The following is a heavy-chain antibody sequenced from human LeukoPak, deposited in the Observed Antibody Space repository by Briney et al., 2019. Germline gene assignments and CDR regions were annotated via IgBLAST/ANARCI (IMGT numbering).Heavy chain of an antibody. CDR3: TRGPSLHSKWVGGRWFDP. Sequence: ASVKVSCKASGYTFISYDINWVRQATGHGLEWMRWINPKSAHTGHAQEFQGRVTMTRDTSINTAYMELNSLTSEDTAMYYCTRGPSLHSKWVGGRWFDPWGQGTLVTVSS. CDR2: INPKSAHT. CDR1: GYTFISYD. D-gene: IGHD6-19*01. V-gene: IGHV1-8*01. J-gene: IGHJ5*02.